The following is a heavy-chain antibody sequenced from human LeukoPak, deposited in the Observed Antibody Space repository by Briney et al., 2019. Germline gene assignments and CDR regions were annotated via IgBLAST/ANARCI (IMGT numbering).Heavy chain of an antibody. J-gene: IGHJ4*02. V-gene: IGHV3-21*01. CDR2: ISTSNSYI. CDR1: GFTFSDYR. CDR3: ARRASTERASSYGLDY. D-gene: IGHD5-18*01. Sequence: GGSLRPSCVVSGFTFSDYRMNWVRQAPGKGLEWVSSISTSNSYIYYADSLTGRFTISRDNAKNSLYLQMNSLRAEDTAVYYCARRASTERASSYGLDYWGQGTLVTVSS.